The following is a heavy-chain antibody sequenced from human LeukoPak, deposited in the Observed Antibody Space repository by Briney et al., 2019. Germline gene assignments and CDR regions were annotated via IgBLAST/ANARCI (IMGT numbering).Heavy chain of an antibody. D-gene: IGHD3-16*01. J-gene: IGHJ4*02. CDR1: GFSFNSDW. CDR2: IKHDESEK. CDR3: TRRLDD. V-gene: IGHV3-7*01. Sequence: QPGGSLRLSCAASGFSFNSDWMDWVRQAPGKGLEWVANIKHDESEKNYLDSVKGRFTISRDNAQTSLYLQMNGLRVEDTAVYYCTRRLDDWGQGTLVTVSS.